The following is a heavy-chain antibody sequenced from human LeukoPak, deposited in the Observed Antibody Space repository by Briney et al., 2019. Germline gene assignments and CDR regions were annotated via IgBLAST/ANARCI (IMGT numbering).Heavy chain of an antibody. Sequence: GGSLRLSCAASGFTFSSYRMNWVRQAPGKGLEWVSSISSSSGYIYYADAVKGRCTISRDNAKNSLYLVMNSLKASDTAMYYCARHEAGGSASYFPFDYWGQGTLVTVSS. CDR3: ARHEAGGSASYFPFDY. CDR1: GFTFSSYR. J-gene: IGHJ4*02. CDR2: ISSSSGYI. V-gene: IGHV3-21*04. D-gene: IGHD3-10*01.